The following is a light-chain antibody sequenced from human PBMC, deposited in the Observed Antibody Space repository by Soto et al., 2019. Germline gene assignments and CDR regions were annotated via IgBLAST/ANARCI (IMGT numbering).Light chain of an antibody. V-gene: IGLV1-47*01. CDR2: RSN. J-gene: IGLJ2*01. Sequence: QSVLTQPPSASGTPGQRVTISCSGSSSNFASNSVYWYQQVPGTAPKLLIYRSNQRPSGVPDRFSGSKSGTSASRAISGLRYEDEADYYCVAWDDNLSCVLFGGGTKLTVL. CDR3: VAWDDNLSCVL. CDR1: SSNFASNS.